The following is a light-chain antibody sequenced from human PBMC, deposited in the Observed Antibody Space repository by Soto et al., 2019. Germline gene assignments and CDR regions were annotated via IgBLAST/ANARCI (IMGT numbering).Light chain of an antibody. V-gene: IGLV1-44*01. J-gene: IGLJ1*01. CDR3: AAWDDSLNGFYV. CDR1: NSNIGSNT. Sequence: QSVRAQPPSASGTPGQRVTISCSGNNSNIGSNTVDWYQQLPGTAPKLLIYSNNQRPSGVPDRFSGSKSGTSASLAISGLQSEDEADYYCAAWDDSLNGFYVFGTGTKVT. CDR2: SNN.